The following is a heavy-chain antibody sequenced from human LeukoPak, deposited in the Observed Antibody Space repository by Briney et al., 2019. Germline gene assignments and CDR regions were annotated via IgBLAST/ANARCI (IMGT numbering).Heavy chain of an antibody. CDR2: ISSSGNTV. V-gene: IGHV3-48*03. J-gene: IGHJ4*02. CDR1: GFTVSSNH. CDR3: ARGGAVAGLF. Sequence: GGSLRLSCAASGFTVSSNHMNWVRQAPGKGLEWVSYISSSGNTVYYPDSVKGRFTISRDNAKNSLYLQMNSLRGDDTAVYYCARGGAVAGLFWGQGTLVTVSS. D-gene: IGHD6-19*01.